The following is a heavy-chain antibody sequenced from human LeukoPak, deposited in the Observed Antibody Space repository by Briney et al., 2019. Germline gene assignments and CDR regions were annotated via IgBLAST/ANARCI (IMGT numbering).Heavy chain of an antibody. CDR1: GGSISSGGYY. CDR2: IYYSGST. D-gene: IGHD3-3*01. V-gene: IGHV4-39*01. CDR3: ARHAISYDFWSGYYDD. J-gene: IGHJ4*02. Sequence: PSETLSLTCTVSGGSISSGGYYWSWIRQHPGKGLEWIGYIYYSGSTYYNPSLKSRVTISVDTSKNQFSLKLSSVTAADTAVYYCARHAISYDFWSGYYDDWGQGTLVTVSS.